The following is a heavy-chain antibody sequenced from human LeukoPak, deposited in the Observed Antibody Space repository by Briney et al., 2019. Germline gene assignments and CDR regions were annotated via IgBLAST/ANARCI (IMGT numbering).Heavy chain of an antibody. CDR1: GFTFSSYA. J-gene: IGHJ4*02. Sequence: PGGSLRLSCAASGFTFSSYAMSWVRQAPGKGLEWVSAISGSGGSTFYADYVKGRFTTSRDNAKNSLYLQMNSLRAEDTAVYYCARVPYSGYDWSWGQGTLVTVSS. CDR2: ISGSGGST. CDR3: ARVPYSGYDWS. D-gene: IGHD5-12*01. V-gene: IGHV3-23*01.